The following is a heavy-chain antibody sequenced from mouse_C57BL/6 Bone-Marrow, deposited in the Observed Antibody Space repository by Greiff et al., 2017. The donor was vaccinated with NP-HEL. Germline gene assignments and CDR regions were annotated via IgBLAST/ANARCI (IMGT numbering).Heavy chain of an antibody. V-gene: IGHV1-80*01. CDR2: INPDDGGT. J-gene: IGHJ3*01. CDR3: AREERLAVTVVAQFAG. CDR1: GYAFTSYW. Sequence: QVQLQQSGAELVKPGASVKISCKASGYAFTSYWMNWVKQRPGKGLEWIGQINPDDGGTSYNGKFKGKATLTVDKSSSTAYMQLSSLTSEDSAVYFCAREERLAVTVVAQFAGWGPGTMVTASA. D-gene: IGHD1-1*01.